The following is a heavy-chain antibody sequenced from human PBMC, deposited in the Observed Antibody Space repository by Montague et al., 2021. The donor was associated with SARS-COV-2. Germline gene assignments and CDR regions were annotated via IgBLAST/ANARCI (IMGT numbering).Heavy chain of an antibody. J-gene: IGHJ6*02. V-gene: IGHV2-70*01. CDR2: IDWDDDK. CDR3: ARIAGPSETTVVTPVADYGMDV. CDR1: GFSLSTSGMC. Sequence: PALVKPTQTLTLTCTFSGFSLSTSGMCVSWIRQPPGKALEWVAVIDWDDDKYYNTSLKTRLTISKDTSKNQVVLTMTNMDPVGTATYYCARIAGPSETTVVTPVADYGMDVWGQGTTVTVSS. D-gene: IGHD4-23*01.